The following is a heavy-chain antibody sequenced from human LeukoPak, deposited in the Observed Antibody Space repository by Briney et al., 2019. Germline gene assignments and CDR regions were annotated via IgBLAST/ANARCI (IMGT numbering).Heavy chain of an antibody. Sequence: GGSLRLSCVASGFTFSSYSMNWVRQAPGKGLEWVSSISSSSSYIYYADSVKGRFTISRDNAKNSLYLQMNSLRAEDTAVYYCARDEDCSSTSCYYYYYGMDVWGQGTTVTVSS. V-gene: IGHV3-21*01. CDR2: ISSSSSYI. J-gene: IGHJ6*02. CDR1: GFTFSSYS. CDR3: ARDEDCSSTSCYYYYYGMDV. D-gene: IGHD2-2*01.